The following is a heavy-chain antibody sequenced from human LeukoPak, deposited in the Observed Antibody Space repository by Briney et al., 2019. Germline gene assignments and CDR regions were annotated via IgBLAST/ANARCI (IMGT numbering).Heavy chain of an antibody. D-gene: IGHD6-25*01. CDR3: AKSSTSQRGYYGMDV. Sequence: GGSLRLSCAASGFTFSSYWMHWVRQAPGKGLVWVSRIKSDGSTTTYADSVKGRFTISRDSSKNTLSLQMNSLRVEDTGVYFCAKSSTSQRGYYGMDVWGQGTTVTVSS. J-gene: IGHJ6*02. CDR2: IKSDGSTT. V-gene: IGHV3-74*01. CDR1: GFTFSSYW.